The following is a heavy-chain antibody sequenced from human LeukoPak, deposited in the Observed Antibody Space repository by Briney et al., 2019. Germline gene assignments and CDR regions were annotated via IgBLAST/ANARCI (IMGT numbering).Heavy chain of an antibody. V-gene: IGHV3-23*01. D-gene: IGHD3-22*01. CDR3: AKTNGYYSD. CDR2: ISSSGSTI. CDR1: GFTFSSYA. J-gene: IGHJ4*02. Sequence: GGSLRLSCAASGFTFSSYAMSWVRQAPGKGLEWVSYISSSGSTIYYADSVKGRFTISRDNSKNSLSLQVSSLRAEDTAVYYCAKTNGYYSDWGQGTLVTVSS.